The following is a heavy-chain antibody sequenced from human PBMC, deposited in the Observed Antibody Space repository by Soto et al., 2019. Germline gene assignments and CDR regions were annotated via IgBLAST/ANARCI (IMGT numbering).Heavy chain of an antibody. Sequence: VGSLRLSCAASGFTFSSYSMNWVRQAPGKGLEWVSSISSSSSYIYYADSVKGRFTISRDNAKNSLYLQMNSLRAEDSAVYYCAREAHPYYDFWSGSPYGMDVWGQGTTVTVSS. CDR2: ISSSSSYI. J-gene: IGHJ6*02. V-gene: IGHV3-21*01. CDR1: GFTFSSYS. D-gene: IGHD3-3*01. CDR3: AREAHPYYDFWSGSPYGMDV.